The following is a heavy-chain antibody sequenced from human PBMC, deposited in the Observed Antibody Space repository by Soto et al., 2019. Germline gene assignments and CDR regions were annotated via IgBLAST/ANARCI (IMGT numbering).Heavy chain of an antibody. CDR2: ISGSGGST. V-gene: IGHV3-23*01. D-gene: IGHD3-10*01. J-gene: IGHJ3*02. Sequence: EVQLLESGGGLVQPGGSLRLSCAASGFTFSIYAMTWVRQAPGKGLEWVSSISGSGGSTYYADSVKGRFTISRDNSKNTLYLQMNSLRAEDTALYYCAKPYYYGSGTGPDAFDIWGQGTRVTVSS. CDR3: AKPYYYGSGTGPDAFDI. CDR1: GFTFSIYA.